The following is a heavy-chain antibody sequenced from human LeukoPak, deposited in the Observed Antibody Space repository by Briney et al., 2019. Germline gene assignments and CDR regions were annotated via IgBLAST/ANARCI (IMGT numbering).Heavy chain of an antibody. J-gene: IGHJ4*02. D-gene: IGHD5-12*01. CDR2: TNQEGSER. CDR3: ARDPKWLDY. V-gene: IGHV3-7*01. CDR1: GFTISAYW. Sequence: PGGSLRLSCAASGFTISAYWMSLVRLAPGKGLEWVANTNQEGSERYYVDSVKGRFTISKDNAKNSLYLQMNSLRAEDTAVYYCARDPKWLDYWGQGTLVTVSS.